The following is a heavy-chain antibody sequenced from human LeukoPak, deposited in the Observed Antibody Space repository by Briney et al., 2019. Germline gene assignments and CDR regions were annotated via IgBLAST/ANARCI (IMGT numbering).Heavy chain of an antibody. J-gene: IGHJ4*02. CDR1: GFTFSSHA. Sequence: GGSLRLSCAASGFTFSSHALSWVRQAPGKGLEWVSSLSGSGYNTYYADSVRGRFTISRDNSKNTVYLQMNSLRAEDTAVYYCAKDPYGTRYFDYWGQGTLVTVSS. D-gene: IGHD2-2*01. V-gene: IGHV3-23*01. CDR3: AKDPYGTRYFDY. CDR2: LSGSGYNT.